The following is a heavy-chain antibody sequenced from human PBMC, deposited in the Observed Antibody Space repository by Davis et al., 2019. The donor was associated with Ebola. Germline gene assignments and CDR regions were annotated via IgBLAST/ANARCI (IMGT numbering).Heavy chain of an antibody. CDR3: AKQRGVGAIDYDY. CDR1: GFTFNTYA. D-gene: IGHD1-26*01. CDR2: ISGSGDST. J-gene: IGHJ4*02. V-gene: IGHV3-23*01. Sequence: GESLKISCAASGFTFNTYAMNWVRQAPGKGLEWVSGISGSGDSTYYADSVKGRFTISRDNSKNTLYLQMNSLRAEDTAVYYCAKQRGVGAIDYDYWGRGTVVTVSS.